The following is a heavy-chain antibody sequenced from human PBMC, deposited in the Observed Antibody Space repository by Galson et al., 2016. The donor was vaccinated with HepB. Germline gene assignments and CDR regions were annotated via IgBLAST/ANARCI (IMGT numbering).Heavy chain of an antibody. J-gene: IGHJ4*02. V-gene: IGHV4-39*01. CDR1: GGSISSSSYY. D-gene: IGHD3-10*01. CDR2: IYYSGTT. CDR3: ARRSARARFDY. Sequence: LSLTCTVSGGSISSSSYYWGWIRQPPGQGLEWIGTIYYSGTTYYNPSLRSRVTISVDTSKNPFSLKLSSVTAADTAVYFCARRSARARFDYWGQGTLVTVSS.